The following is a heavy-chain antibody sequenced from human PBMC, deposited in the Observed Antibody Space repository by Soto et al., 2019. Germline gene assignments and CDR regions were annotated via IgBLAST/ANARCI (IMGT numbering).Heavy chain of an antibody. V-gene: IGHV6-1*01. D-gene: IGHD5-12*01. Sequence: SQTLSLTGAISGGSVASNTASWNWIRQSPSRGLEWLGRTYFRSKWYNDYAVSVKSRIIINPDTSNNQFSLQLNSVTPEDTAVYFCAKGDNLGPKTGYAFDPWGQGIMVTVSS. CDR2: TYFRSKWYN. CDR1: GGSVASNTAS. J-gene: IGHJ5*02. CDR3: AKGDNLGPKTGYAFDP.